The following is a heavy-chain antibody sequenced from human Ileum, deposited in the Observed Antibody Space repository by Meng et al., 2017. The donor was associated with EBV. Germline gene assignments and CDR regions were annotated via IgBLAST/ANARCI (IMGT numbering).Heavy chain of an antibody. V-gene: IGHV2-5*01. CDR1: GFSLSTSGVG. CDR3: ALRPRQLLRGWFDS. J-gene: IGHJ5*01. Sequence: QLTFKGSPPPVVKPTQPLPLTCTFSGFSLSTSGVGVGWIRQPPGKALEWLAMIYGQGDKHYSPSLTSRLTITKDTSKNQVVLTMTNMDSVDTATYYCALRPRQLLRGWFDSWGQGALVTVSS. CDR2: IYGQGDK. D-gene: IGHD6-13*01.